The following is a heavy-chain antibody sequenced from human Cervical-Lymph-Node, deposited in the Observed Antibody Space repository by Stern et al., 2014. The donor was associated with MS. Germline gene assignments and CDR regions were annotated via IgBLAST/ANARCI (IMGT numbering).Heavy chain of an antibody. J-gene: IGHJ4*02. CDR2: INHDWTTT. Sequence: VQLVESGGGLVQPGGSLRLSCAASGFTFRSYWMHWVRQAPGQGLVWVSRINHDWTTTTYADSVKGRFTISRDNAKNTLYLQMNSLRAEDTAVYYCTRDRGGFFDYWGQGSPVTVSS. CDR3: TRDRGGFFDY. D-gene: IGHD3-10*01. V-gene: IGHV3-74*01. CDR1: GFTFRSYW.